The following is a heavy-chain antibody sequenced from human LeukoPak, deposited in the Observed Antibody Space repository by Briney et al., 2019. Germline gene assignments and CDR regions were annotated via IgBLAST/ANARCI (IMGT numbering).Heavy chain of an antibody. J-gene: IGHJ4*02. CDR1: GYTFTGFY. Sequence: GASVKVSCKPSGYTFTGFYIHWVRQAPGQGLPWMGWINPKNGATKYSQNFRGRVTMTRDTSIDTAYMELSSLTSDDTAIYYCARPTHRLTVTTAIDYWGLGTLVTVSS. V-gene: IGHV1-2*02. CDR2: INPKNGAT. D-gene: IGHD4-17*01. CDR3: ARPTHRLTVTTAIDY.